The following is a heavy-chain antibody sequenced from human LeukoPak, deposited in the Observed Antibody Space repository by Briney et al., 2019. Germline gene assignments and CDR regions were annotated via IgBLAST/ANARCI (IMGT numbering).Heavy chain of an antibody. CDR3: ARDHSSGWEDYYYYDGMDV. CDR2: ISAYNGNT. Sequence: PRASVKVSCKASGYTFTSYGISWVRQAPGQGLEWMGWISAYNGNTNYAQKLQGRVTMTTDTSTSTAYMELRSLRSDDTAVYYCARDHSSGWEDYYYYDGMDVWGQGTTVTVSS. V-gene: IGHV1-18*01. CDR1: GYTFTSYG. D-gene: IGHD6-19*01. J-gene: IGHJ6*02.